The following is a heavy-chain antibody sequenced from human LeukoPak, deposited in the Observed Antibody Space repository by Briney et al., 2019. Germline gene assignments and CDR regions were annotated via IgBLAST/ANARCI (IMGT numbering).Heavy chain of an antibody. D-gene: IGHD2-2*01. V-gene: IGHV3-21*01. CDR3: AREVAHRSPSLDY. CDR1: GFTFCSYS. CDR2: ISSSSSYI. Sequence: GGSLRLSCAASGFTFCSYSMNWLREAPGKGLEWVSSISSSSSYIYYEDSVKGRFTISRDNAKNPLYLQMNRLRAEDTAVYYCAREVAHRSPSLDYWRQGTLVSVSS. J-gene: IGHJ4*02.